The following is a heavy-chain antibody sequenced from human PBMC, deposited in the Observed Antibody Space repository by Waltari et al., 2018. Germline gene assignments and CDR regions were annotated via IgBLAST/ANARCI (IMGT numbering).Heavy chain of an antibody. CDR3: AAAYCGGDCYLGF. CDR2: IDPEDDET. CDR1: GYTFTGHH. V-gene: IGHV1-69-2*01. J-gene: IGHJ4*02. D-gene: IGHD2-21*01. Sequence: KLVQSGAEVKKPGATVKISCKVSGYTFTGHHMHWVQLAPGKGLKWMGLIDPEDDETIYAEEFQGRVTMTADTSTDTAYMELSRLRAEDTAVYFCAAAYCGGDCYLGFWGQGSLVSVSS.